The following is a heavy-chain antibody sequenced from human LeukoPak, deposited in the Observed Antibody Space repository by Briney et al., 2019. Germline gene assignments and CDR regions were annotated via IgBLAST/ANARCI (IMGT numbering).Heavy chain of an antibody. CDR2: IKSQTDGGTT. D-gene: IGHD2-21*02. CDR1: GFTFSSYW. CDR3: TTDQVVVVTAPR. Sequence: GGSLRLSCAASGFTFSSYWMSWVRQAPGKGLEWVGRIKSQTDGGTTDYAAPVKGRFTISRDDSKNTLYLQMNSLKTEDTAVYYCTTDQVVVVTAPRWGQGTLVTVSS. J-gene: IGHJ4*02. V-gene: IGHV3-15*01.